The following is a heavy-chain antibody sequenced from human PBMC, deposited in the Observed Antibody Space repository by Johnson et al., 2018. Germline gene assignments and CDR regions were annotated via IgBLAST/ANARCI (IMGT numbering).Heavy chain of an antibody. Sequence: QVQLQQWGAGLLKPSETXSLTCAVYGGSFSGYYWSWIRQPPGKGLEWIGEINHSGSTNYNPSLKSRVPISVDTSKNQFSLKLSSVTAADTAVYYCARGGMALKDVWGQGTTVTVSS. CDR1: GGSFSGYY. V-gene: IGHV4-34*01. J-gene: IGHJ6*02. D-gene: IGHD5-24*01. CDR2: INHSGST. CDR3: ARGGMALKDV.